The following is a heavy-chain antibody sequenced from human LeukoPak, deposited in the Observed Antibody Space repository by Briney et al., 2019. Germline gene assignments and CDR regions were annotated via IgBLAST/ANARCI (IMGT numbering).Heavy chain of an antibody. CDR3: ARDRPTGASRVFVVQ. CDR1: GFTFSSYA. D-gene: IGHD3-3*01. J-gene: IGHJ4*02. Sequence: GGSLRLSCAASGFTFSSYAMTWVRQAPGKGLEWVSSMSSGGSYIYYADSVRGRFSISRDNAKNSLYLQMNRLKAEATAVYYCARDRPTGASRVFVVQWGQGTLVTVSS. CDR2: MSSGGSYI. V-gene: IGHV3-21*01.